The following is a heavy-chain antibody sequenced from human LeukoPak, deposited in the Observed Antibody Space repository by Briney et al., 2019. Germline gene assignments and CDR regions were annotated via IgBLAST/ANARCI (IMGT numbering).Heavy chain of an antibody. Sequence: PGGSLRLSCAASGFTFNSYGMNWVRQAPGKGLEWVSAISGSGITTYYADSVKGRFTISRDNSKNTLYLQLNSLRAEDTAVYCCAKDRLPQAFDYRGQGTLVTVSS. D-gene: IGHD4-11*01. J-gene: IGHJ4*02. CDR1: GFTFNSYG. CDR3: AKDRLPQAFDY. V-gene: IGHV3-23*01. CDR2: ISGSGITT.